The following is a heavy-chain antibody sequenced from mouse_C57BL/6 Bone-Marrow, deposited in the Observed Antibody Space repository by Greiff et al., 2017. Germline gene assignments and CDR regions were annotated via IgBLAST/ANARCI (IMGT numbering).Heavy chain of an antibody. Sequence: EVHLVESGPVLVKPGASVKMSCKASGYTFTDYYMNWVKQSHGKSLEWIGVINPYNGGTSYKQKFKGKATLTVDKSSSTAYMELNSLTSEDSAVYYCARSSNYAWFAYWGQGTLVTVSA. V-gene: IGHV1-19*01. CDR1: GYTFTDYY. CDR2: INPYNGGT. D-gene: IGHD2-5*01. CDR3: ARSSNYAWFAY. J-gene: IGHJ3*01.